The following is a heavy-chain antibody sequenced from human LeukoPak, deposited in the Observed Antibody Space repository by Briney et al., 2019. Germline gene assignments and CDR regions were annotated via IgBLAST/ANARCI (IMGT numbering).Heavy chain of an antibody. J-gene: IGHJ3*02. CDR3: ARSYSGSYYCAFDI. CDR2: INHSGST. Sequence: SETLSLTCAVYGGSFSGYYWSWIRQPPGKGLEWIGEINHSGSTNYNPSLKSRVTISVDTSKNQFSLKLSSMTAAGTAVYYCARSYSGSYYCAFDIWGQGTMVTVSS. V-gene: IGHV4-34*01. CDR1: GGSFSGYY. D-gene: IGHD1-26*01.